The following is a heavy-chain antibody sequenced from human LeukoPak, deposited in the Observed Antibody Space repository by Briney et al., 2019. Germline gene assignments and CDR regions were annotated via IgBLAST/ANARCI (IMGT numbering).Heavy chain of an antibody. D-gene: IGHD1-26*01. CDR2: INHSGST. CDR3: ATQWELLSYFDY. CDR1: GGSISSYY. Sequence: SETLSLTCTVSGGSISSYYWSWIRQPPGKGLEWIGEINHSGSTNYNPSLKSRVTISVDTSKNQFSLKLSSVTAADTAVYYCATQWELLSYFDYWGQGTLVTVSS. J-gene: IGHJ4*02. V-gene: IGHV4-34*01.